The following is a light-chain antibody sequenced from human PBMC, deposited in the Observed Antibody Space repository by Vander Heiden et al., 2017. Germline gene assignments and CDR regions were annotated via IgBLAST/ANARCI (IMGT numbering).Light chain of an antibody. J-gene: IGKJ2*01. CDR2: DAS. V-gene: IGKV1-33*01. Sequence: DIQMTQSPSSLSASVGDRVTITCQASQDISNHLNWYQQKPGKAPKVLIYDASNMETGVPSRVSGSGSGAYFTFTISSLQPEAIGTYYCQQYDNVPYTFGQGTKLEIK. CDR1: QDISNH. CDR3: QQYDNVPYT.